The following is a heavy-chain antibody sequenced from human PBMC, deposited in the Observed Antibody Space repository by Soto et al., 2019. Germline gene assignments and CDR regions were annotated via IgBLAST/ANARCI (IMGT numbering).Heavy chain of an antibody. J-gene: IGHJ4*02. CDR3: ARAASSAVSLFDS. CDR2: ISGYNGNT. CDR1: GYTFTSSG. D-gene: IGHD4-17*01. V-gene: IGHV1-18*01. Sequence: QVQLVQSGAEVKKPGASVKVSCKASGYTFTSSGISWVRQAPGQGLEWMGWISGYNGNTNYAQKFQGRVTMTSDTSTSTACMELRSLRSNDTAVYFCARAASSAVSLFDSWGQGTLVTVSS.